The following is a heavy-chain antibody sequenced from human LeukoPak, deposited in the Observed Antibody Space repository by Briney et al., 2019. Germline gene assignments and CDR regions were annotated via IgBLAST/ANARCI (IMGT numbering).Heavy chain of an antibody. CDR2: INANSGTT. CDR1: GFAFSVYA. D-gene: IGHD2-21*02. J-gene: IGHJ5*01. CDR3: AKPISGGLAVTADWFHP. Sequence: GGSLRLSCAASGFAFSVYAMSWLRQPPGKGLEWVSTINANSGTTSYAASVRGRFTISRDDSKNALYLQLNTLRADDTATYYCAKPISGGLAVTADWFHPWGQGTLVVVSS. V-gene: IGHV3-23*01.